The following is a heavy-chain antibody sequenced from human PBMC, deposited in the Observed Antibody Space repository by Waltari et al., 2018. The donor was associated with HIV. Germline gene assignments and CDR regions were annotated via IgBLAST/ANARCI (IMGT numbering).Heavy chain of an antibody. Sequence: QVQLVQSGSELKKPGASVKISCKASGYTFTTNSMNWVRQAPGQGLEWMGWINPNPGHPTYAQGFTGRFVFSLDTSVSTAYLQISSLKAEDTAVYYCARHLRGRNNWFDPWGQGTLVTVSS. V-gene: IGHV7-4-1*02. CDR2: INPNPGHP. J-gene: IGHJ5*02. D-gene: IGHD5-12*01. CDR3: ARHLRGRNNWFDP. CDR1: GYTFTTNS.